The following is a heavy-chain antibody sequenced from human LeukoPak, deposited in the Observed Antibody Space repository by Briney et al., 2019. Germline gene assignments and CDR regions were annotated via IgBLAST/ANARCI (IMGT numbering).Heavy chain of an antibody. CDR1: GFIVSSDY. D-gene: IGHD6-19*01. CDR3: ARDSSGWYYFDY. J-gene: IGHJ4*01. CDR2: IYSGGST. V-gene: IGHV3-66*02. Sequence: GGSLRLSCAASGFIVSSDYMSWVRLAPGKGLEWVSVIYSGGSTFYADSVKGRFTISRDKSKNTLYLQMNSLRADDTAVYYCARDSSGWYYFDYWGHGSLVTVSS.